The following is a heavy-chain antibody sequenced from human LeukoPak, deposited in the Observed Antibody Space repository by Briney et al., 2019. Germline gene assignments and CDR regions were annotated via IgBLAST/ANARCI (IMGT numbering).Heavy chain of an antibody. J-gene: IGHJ3*02. CDR2: IKEDGTVK. V-gene: IGHV3-7*01. D-gene: IGHD5-12*01. CDR3: TRDSGYNAFDI. Sequence: HPGGSLRLSCAASGFSFSTSWMAWVRQAPGKGLEWVANIKEDGTVKNYVVSVRGRFTISRDNAKNSLYLQMNSLRGDDTAVYYCTRDSGYNAFDIWGQGTMVTVSS. CDR1: GFSFSTSW.